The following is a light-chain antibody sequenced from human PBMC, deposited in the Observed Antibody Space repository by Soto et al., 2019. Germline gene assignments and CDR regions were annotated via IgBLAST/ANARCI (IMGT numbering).Light chain of an antibody. J-gene: IGKJ1*01. V-gene: IGKV2-28*01. Sequence: DIVLTQSPLSLPVTPGEPASITCRSSQSLLYSNGYNYLDWYLQKPGQSPQLLIYLGSNRASGVPGRFNDYGADTDGTLTLSSVEAEDVGVYYLMQPLLHSWRFGQGNQVEIK. CDR3: MQPLLHSWR. CDR2: LGS. CDR1: QSLLYSNGYNY.